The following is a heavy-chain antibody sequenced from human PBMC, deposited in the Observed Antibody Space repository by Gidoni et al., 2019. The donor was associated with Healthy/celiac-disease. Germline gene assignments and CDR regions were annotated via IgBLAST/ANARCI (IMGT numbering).Heavy chain of an antibody. CDR2: IWYDGSNK. CDR3: ARDLNWGAYYFDY. J-gene: IGHJ4*02. Sequence: QVQLVESGGGVVQPGRSLRLSCAASGFTFSSYGMHWVRQAPGKGLEWVAVIWYDGSNKYYADSVKGRFTISRDNSKNTLYLQMNSLRAEDTAVYYCARDLNWGAYYFDYWGQGTLVTVSS. V-gene: IGHV3-33*01. D-gene: IGHD7-27*01. CDR1: GFTFSSYG.